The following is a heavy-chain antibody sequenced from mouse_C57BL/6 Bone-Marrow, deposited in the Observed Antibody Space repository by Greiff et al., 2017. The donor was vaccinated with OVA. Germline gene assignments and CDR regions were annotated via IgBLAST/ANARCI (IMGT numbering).Heavy chain of an antibody. CDR2: IDPSDSYT. D-gene: IGHD1-1*01. Sequence: QVQLQQPGAELVRPGTSVKLSCKASGYTFTSYWMHWVKQRPGQGLEWIGVIDPSDSYTNYNQKFKGKATLTVDTTSSTAYMQLSSLTSEDSAVYYCAGCLITTVVDYYFDYWGQGTTLTVSS. CDR1: GYTFTSYW. J-gene: IGHJ2*01. V-gene: IGHV1-59*01. CDR3: AGCLITTVVDYYFDY.